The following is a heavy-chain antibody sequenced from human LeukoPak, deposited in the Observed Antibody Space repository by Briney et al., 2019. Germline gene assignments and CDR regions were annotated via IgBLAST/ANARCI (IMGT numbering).Heavy chain of an antibody. Sequence: SETLSLTCTVTGYSISSGYYWGWIRQPPGKGLEWIGSVYHSGSTYYNPSLKSRVTISVDTSKNQFSLKLSSVTAADTAVYYCARVVRYYDSSGYYRNFDYWGQGTLVTVSS. D-gene: IGHD3-22*01. CDR1: GYSISSGYY. J-gene: IGHJ4*02. CDR3: ARVVRYYDSSGYYRNFDY. V-gene: IGHV4-38-2*02. CDR2: VYHSGST.